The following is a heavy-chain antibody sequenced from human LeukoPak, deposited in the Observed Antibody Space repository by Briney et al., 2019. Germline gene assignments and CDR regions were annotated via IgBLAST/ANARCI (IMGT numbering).Heavy chain of an antibody. V-gene: IGHV3-48*01. CDR1: GFTFSSYS. D-gene: IGHD4-11*01. Sequence: GGSLRLSCAASGFTFSSYSMNWVRQAPGKGLEWVSYISSSSSTIYYADSVKGRFTISRDNAKNSLYLQMNSLRAEDTAVYYCARPAADPTPTVTTGYMDVWGKGTTVTVSS. J-gene: IGHJ6*03. CDR2: ISSSSSTI. CDR3: ARPAADPTPTVTTGYMDV.